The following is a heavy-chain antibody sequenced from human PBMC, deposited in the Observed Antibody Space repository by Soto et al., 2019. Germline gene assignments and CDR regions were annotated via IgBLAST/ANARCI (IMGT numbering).Heavy chain of an antibody. CDR1: GGTFSSYA. V-gene: IGHV1-69*12. CDR2: IIPIFGTA. J-gene: IGHJ4*02. D-gene: IGHD4-17*01. CDR3: ARAAGDYGGNWAGLDDY. Sequence: QVQLVQSGAEVKKPGSSVKVSCKASGGTFSSYAISWVRQAPGQGLEWMGGIIPIFGTANYAQKFQGRVTMTADESTSTAYVELSSLRSEDTAVYYCARAAGDYGGNWAGLDDYGGQGTLVTVSS.